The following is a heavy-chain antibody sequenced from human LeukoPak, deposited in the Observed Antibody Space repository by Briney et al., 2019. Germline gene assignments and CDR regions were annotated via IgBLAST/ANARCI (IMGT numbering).Heavy chain of an antibody. D-gene: IGHD1-26*01. J-gene: IGHJ5*02. CDR1: GFTFSSYC. CDR2: INEDGSVK. V-gene: IGHV3-7*05. Sequence: PGESLRLSCAASGFTFSSYCMSWVRQAPGKGLEWVGNINEDGSVKYYVDSVKGRFTISRDNAKNSLYLQMNSLRAEDTAVYYCARDLGASQHLSWFGPWGQGTLVTVSS. CDR3: ARDLGASQHLSWFGP.